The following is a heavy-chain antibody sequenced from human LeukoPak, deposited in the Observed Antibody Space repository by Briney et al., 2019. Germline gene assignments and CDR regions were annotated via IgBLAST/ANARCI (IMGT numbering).Heavy chain of an antibody. CDR2: INWDGGST. D-gene: IGHD6-19*01. J-gene: IGHJ4*02. CDR1: GFRFDDYG. V-gene: IGHV3-20*04. CDR3: ARGGSTGWYSFDY. Sequence: SGGSLRLSCVASGFRFDDYGMSWVRQAPGKGLNWGSAINWDGGSTGYAESVTGRFTISRENAKNSLYLRMNSLRAEDTALYYCARGGSTGWYSFDYWGQGTLVTVSS.